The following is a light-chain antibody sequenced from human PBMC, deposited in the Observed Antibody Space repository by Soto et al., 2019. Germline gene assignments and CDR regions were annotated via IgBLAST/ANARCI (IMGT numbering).Light chain of an antibody. CDR1: SSDVGSYNL. CDR2: EGS. J-gene: IGLJ1*01. V-gene: IGLV2-23*01. CDR3: CSYAGSSTPYV. Sequence: QSALTQPASGSGSPGQWITISCTGTSSDVGSYNLVSWYQQHPGKAPKLMIYEGSKRPSGVSNRFSGSKSGNTASLTISGLQAEDEADYYCCSYAGSSTPYVFGTGTKLTVL.